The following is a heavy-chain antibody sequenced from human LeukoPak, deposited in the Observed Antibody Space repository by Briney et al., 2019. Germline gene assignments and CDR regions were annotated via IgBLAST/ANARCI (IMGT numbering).Heavy chain of an antibody. CDR1: GYTFTSYY. CDR3: ARGGMVRGVPHYMDV. V-gene: IGHV1-46*01. CDR2: INPSGGST. Sequence: ASVKVSCKASGYTFTSYYMHWVRQAPGQGLEWMGIINPSGGSTSYAQKFQGRVTMTRDTSTSTVYMELSSLRSEDTAVYYCARGGMVRGVPHYMDVWGKGTTVTISS. J-gene: IGHJ6*03. D-gene: IGHD3-10*01.